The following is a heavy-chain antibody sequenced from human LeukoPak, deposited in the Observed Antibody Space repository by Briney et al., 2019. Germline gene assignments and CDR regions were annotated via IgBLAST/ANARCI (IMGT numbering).Heavy chain of an antibody. CDR3: QCTVSIGYSSSWYFDY. J-gene: IGHJ4*02. V-gene: IGHV3-21*01. CDR2: ISSSSSYI. D-gene: IGHD6-13*01. CDR1: GFTFSNYD. Sequence: AGGSLRLSCVASGFTFSNYDMNWVRQAPGKGLEWVSSISSSSSYIYYADSVKGRFTISRDNAKNSLYLQMNSLRAEDTAVYYCQCTVSIGYSSSWYFDYWGQGTLVTVSS.